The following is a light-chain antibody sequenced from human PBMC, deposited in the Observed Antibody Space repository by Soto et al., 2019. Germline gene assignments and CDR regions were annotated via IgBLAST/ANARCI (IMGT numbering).Light chain of an antibody. J-gene: IGLJ1*01. Sequence: QSVLAQPASVSGSPGQSITISCTGTSTDVGGDNYVSWYQQYPGKAPKLIIYDVSSRPSGVSDRFSGSKSGNTASLTSSGLQAEDEADYYCNSYTSATTLRGVFGVGTKVTVL. CDR1: STDVGGDNY. CDR2: DVS. V-gene: IGLV2-14*03. CDR3: NSYTSATTLRGV.